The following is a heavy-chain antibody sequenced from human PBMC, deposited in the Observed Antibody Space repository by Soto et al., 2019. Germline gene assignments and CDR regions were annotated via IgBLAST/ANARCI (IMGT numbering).Heavy chain of an antibody. CDR3: ARGQFPQWGYSYGSYYFDY. CDR2: IYYSGST. J-gene: IGHJ4*02. D-gene: IGHD5-18*01. Sequence: QVQLQESGPGLVKPSQTLSLTCTVSGGSISSGGYYWSWIRQHPGKGLEWIGYIYYSGSTYYNPSLKSRVTISVDTSKNQFSLKLSSVTAADTAVYYCARGQFPQWGYSYGSYYFDYWGQGTLVTVSS. V-gene: IGHV4-31*03. CDR1: GGSISSGGYY.